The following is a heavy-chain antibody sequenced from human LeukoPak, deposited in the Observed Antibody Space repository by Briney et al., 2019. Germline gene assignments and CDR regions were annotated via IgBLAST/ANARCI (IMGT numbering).Heavy chain of an antibody. CDR3: ARVSSLIISGSWWFDP. V-gene: IGHV4-38-2*02. J-gene: IGHJ5*01. Sequence: PSDTLSLTCTVSGYSISSGYYWGWIRQPPGKGLEWIGSIYHSGSTYYNPSLKSRVTISVDTSKNQFSLKLSSVTAADTAVYYCARVSSLIISGSWWFDPWGQGTLVTVSS. CDR1: GYSISSGYY. CDR2: IYHSGST. D-gene: IGHD3-10*01.